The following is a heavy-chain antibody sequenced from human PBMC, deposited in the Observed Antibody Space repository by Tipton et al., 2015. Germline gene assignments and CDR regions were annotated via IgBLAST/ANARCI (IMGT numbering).Heavy chain of an antibody. CDR1: GASISSSNW. Sequence: TLSLTCGVSGASISSSNWWSWVRQPPGKGLEWIGEIYHGGTTNYNPSLKSRVTMSLDRSNNQFSLKLSSVTAADTAMYYCARGGYDFWSGSKTYNWFDPWGQGTLVTVSS. D-gene: IGHD3-3*01. CDR2: IYHGGTT. J-gene: IGHJ5*02. CDR3: ARGGYDFWSGSKTYNWFDP. V-gene: IGHV4-4*02.